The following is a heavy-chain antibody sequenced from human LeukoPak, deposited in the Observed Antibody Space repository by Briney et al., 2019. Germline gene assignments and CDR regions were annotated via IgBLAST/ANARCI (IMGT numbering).Heavy chain of an antibody. CDR3: AKDPGYNSPGYYMDV. D-gene: IGHD1-20*01. Sequence: GGSLRLSCAASGFTFSSNYMSWVRQAPGKGLERVSVIYSGGSTYYSDSVTGRLTNSRDNSKNTLYLQMNSLRPEDTAVYYCAKDPGYNSPGYYMDVWGRGTTVTVSS. J-gene: IGHJ6*03. CDR1: GFTFSSNY. CDR2: IYSGGST. V-gene: IGHV3-66*02.